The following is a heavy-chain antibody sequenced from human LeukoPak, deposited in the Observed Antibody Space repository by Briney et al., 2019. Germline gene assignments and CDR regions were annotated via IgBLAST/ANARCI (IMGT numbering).Heavy chain of an antibody. CDR3: AREDCDSSCYRSFDY. Sequence: SETLSLTCTVSGGSISSHYWSWIRQPPGKGLEWIGYIYYSGSTNYNPSLKSRVTISVDTSKNQFSLKLSSVTAADTAVYYCAREDCDSSCYRSFDYWGQGTLATVSS. CDR2: IYYSGST. V-gene: IGHV4-59*11. J-gene: IGHJ4*02. CDR1: GGSISSHY. D-gene: IGHD3-22*01.